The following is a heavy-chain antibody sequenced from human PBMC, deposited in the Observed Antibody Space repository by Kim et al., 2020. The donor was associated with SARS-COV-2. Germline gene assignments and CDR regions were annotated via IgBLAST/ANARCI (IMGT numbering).Heavy chain of an antibody. D-gene: IGHD6-6*01. CDR1: GFTFSSYG. CDR3: AKDEPGYSSSWWVPPGMDV. CDR2: ISYDGSNK. J-gene: IGHJ6*02. Sequence: GGSLRLSCAASGFTFSSYGMHWVRQAPGKGLEWVAVISYDGSNKYYADSVKGRFTISRDNSKNTLYLQMNSLRAEDTAVYYCAKDEPGYSSSWWVPPGMDVWGQGTTVTVSS. V-gene: IGHV3-30*18.